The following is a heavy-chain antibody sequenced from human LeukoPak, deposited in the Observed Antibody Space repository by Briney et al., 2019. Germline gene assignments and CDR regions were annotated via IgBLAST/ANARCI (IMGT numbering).Heavy chain of an antibody. Sequence: GRSLRLSCAASGFTFRIYDMSWVRQAPGKGLEWVSVISGSGDNKFYADSVKGRFTISRDNSKNTLFLQMNSLRAEDTAVYYCASEYGSSSGRAFDIWGQGTMVTVSS. J-gene: IGHJ3*02. D-gene: IGHD6-6*01. CDR1: GFTFRIYD. CDR2: ISGSGDNK. CDR3: ASEYGSSSGRAFDI. V-gene: IGHV3-23*01.